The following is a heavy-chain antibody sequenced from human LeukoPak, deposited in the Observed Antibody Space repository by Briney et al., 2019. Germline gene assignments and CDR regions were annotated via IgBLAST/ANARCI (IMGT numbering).Heavy chain of an antibody. D-gene: IGHD6-19*01. Sequence: GASVKVSCKASGYTFTGYYMHWVRQAPGQGLEWMGWINPNSGGTNYAQKLQGRVTITADKSTSTAYMELSSLRSEDTAVYYCARGQQWLVVDYYYYMDVWGKGTTVTVSS. V-gene: IGHV1-2*02. CDR2: INPNSGGT. J-gene: IGHJ6*03. CDR1: GYTFTGYY. CDR3: ARGQQWLVVDYYYYMDV.